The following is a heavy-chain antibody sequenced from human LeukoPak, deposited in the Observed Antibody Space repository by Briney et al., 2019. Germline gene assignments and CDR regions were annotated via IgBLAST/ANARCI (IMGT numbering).Heavy chain of an antibody. J-gene: IGHJ4*02. CDR2: IYYSGST. CDR1: GGSISSYY. V-gene: IGHV4-59*12. D-gene: IGHD2-2*01. CDR3: ARGGYCSSTSCYPSYPTTIGRSGFDY. Sequence: ASETLSLTCTVSGGSISSYYWSWIRQPPGKGLEWIGYIYYSGSTNYNPSLKSRVTISVDTSKNQFSLKLSSVTAADTAVYYCARGGYCSSTSCYPSYPTTIGRSGFDYWGQGTLVTVSS.